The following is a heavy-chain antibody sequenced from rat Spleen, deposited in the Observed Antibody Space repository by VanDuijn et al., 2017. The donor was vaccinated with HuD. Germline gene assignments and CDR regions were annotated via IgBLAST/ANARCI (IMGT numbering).Heavy chain of an antibody. CDR2: ISTGGGNT. D-gene: IGHD2-7*01. CDR1: GFTFSNYD. V-gene: IGHV5S23*01. CDR3: ARRGYLSNWYFDF. Sequence: EVQLVESDGGLVQPGRSLKLSCAASGFTFSNYDMAWVRQAPTKGLEWIASISTGGGNTYYRDSVKGRFTISRDNAKSTLYLQMDSLRSEDTATYYCARRGYLSNWYFDFWGPGIMVTVSS. J-gene: IGHJ1*01.